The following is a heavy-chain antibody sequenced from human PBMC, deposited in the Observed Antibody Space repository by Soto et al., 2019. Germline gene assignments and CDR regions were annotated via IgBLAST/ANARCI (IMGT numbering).Heavy chain of an antibody. CDR3: ARDTDGLHY. CDR1: GLIFSNYK. J-gene: IGHJ4*02. V-gene: IGHV3-74*01. CDR2: INTDGSII. Sequence: GGSLRLSCAASGLIFSNYKMHWVRQAPGKGLVWDSRINTDGSIIDYADSVKGRFTVSRDNAKNTLYLQMNSLRADDTAVYYCARDTDGLHYWGQGTLVTVSS.